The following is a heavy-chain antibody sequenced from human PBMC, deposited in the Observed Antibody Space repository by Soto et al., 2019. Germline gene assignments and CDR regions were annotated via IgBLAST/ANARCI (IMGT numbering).Heavy chain of an antibody. CDR2: IWYDGSNK. V-gene: IGHV3-33*01. D-gene: IGHD5-18*01. Sequence: QVLLVESGGGVVQPGKSLRLSCAASGFTFSTYGMHWVRQAPGKGLEWVAVIWYDGSNKYHGDSLKGRFTISRDNSKNTLYLQINNLRADDTAVYYCGRDGALGDTAVVDSWGQGTLVTVSS. CDR3: GRDGALGDTAVVDS. CDR1: GFTFSTYG. J-gene: IGHJ4*02.